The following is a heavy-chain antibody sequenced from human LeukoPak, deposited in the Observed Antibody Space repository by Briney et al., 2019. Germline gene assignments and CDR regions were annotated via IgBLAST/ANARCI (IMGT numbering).Heavy chain of an antibody. CDR2: IYTSGST. D-gene: IGHD3-9*01. J-gene: IGHJ4*02. CDR1: GGSITIYY. Sequence: SETLSLTCTVSGGSITIYYWSWIRQPAGKGLEWIGRIYTSGSTNYNPSLKSRVTISVDTSKNQFSLKLSSVTAADTAVYYCARVMRIMGKPYYDILTGYPSGDYFDYWGQGTLVTVSS. V-gene: IGHV4-4*07. CDR3: ARVMRIMGKPYYDILTGYPSGDYFDY.